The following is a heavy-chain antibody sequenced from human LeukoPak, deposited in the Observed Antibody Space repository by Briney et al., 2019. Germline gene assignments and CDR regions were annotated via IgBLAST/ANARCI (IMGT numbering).Heavy chain of an antibody. CDR3: ARDSDREGPFDY. V-gene: IGHV1-69*13. D-gene: IGHD1-26*01. CDR1: GGTFSSYA. J-gene: IGHJ4*02. Sequence: SVKVSCKASGGTFSSYAISWVRQAPGQGLEWMGGIIPIFGTANYAQKFQGRVTITADESTSTAYMELSSLRSEDTAVYYCARDSDREGPFDYWGQGTLVTVSS. CDR2: IIPIFGTA.